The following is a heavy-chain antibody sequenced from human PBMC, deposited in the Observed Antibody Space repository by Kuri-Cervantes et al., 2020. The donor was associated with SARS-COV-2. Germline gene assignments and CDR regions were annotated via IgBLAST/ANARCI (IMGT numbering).Heavy chain of an antibody. CDR1: GGSISSYY. CDR2: IYYSGST. CDR3: ARPGTYDSSGYGDY. Sequence: SETLSLTCTVSGGSISSYYWSWIRQPPGKGLEWIGYIYYSGSTNYNPSLKSRVTISVDTSKNQFSLKLSSVTAADTAVYYCARPGTYDSSGYGDYWGQGTLVTVSS. D-gene: IGHD3-22*01. J-gene: IGHJ4*02. V-gene: IGHV4-59*12.